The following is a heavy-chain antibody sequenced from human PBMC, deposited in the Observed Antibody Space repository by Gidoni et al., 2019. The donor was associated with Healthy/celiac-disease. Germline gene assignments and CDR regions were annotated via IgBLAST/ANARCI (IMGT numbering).Heavy chain of an antibody. Sequence: EVQLLESGRGLVQPGGSLRLSCAASGFTFSSHAMSWVRQAPGKGLEWVSAISGSGGSTYYADSVKGRFTISRDNSKNTLYLQMNSLRAEDTAVYYCAKDIDTYYYDSSGYYPPDYWGQGTLVTVSS. CDR3: AKDIDTYYYDSSGYYPPDY. D-gene: IGHD3-22*01. J-gene: IGHJ4*02. CDR2: ISGSGGST. V-gene: IGHV3-23*01. CDR1: GFTFSSHA.